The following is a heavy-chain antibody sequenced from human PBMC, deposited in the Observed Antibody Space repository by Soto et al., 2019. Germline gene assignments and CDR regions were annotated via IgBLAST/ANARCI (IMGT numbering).Heavy chain of an antibody. J-gene: IGHJ6*02. CDR1: GGTFSSYA. D-gene: IGHD3-3*01. Sequence: SVKVSCKASGGTFSSYAISWVRQAPGQGLEWMGGIIPIFGTANYAQKFQGRVTITADESTSTAYMELSSLRSEDTAVYYCARGGYYDFWSGYYTGQRTYNYYYYGMDVWG. CDR3: ARGGYYDFWSGYYTGQRTYNYYYYGMDV. CDR2: IIPIFGTA. V-gene: IGHV1-69*13.